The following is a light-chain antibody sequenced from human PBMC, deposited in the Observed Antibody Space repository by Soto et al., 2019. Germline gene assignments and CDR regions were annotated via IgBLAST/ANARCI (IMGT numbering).Light chain of an antibody. V-gene: IGKV1-9*01. CDR1: QGISSN. CDR2: DAS. CDR3: QQYNSYSGT. J-gene: IGKJ1*01. Sequence: DIQLTQSPSFLSASVGDRVTITCRASQGISSNLAWYQQKPGKAPKLLIYDASSLESGVPSRFSGSGSGTEFTLTISSLQPDDFATYYCQQYNSYSGTFGQGTKVDI.